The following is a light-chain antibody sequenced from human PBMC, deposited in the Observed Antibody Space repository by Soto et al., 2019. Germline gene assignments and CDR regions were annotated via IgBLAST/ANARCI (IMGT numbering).Light chain of an antibody. CDR3: QQFNSYPDRLT. J-gene: IGKJ4*01. CDR1: QGISSA. Sequence: AIQLTQSPSSLSASVGDRVTINCRASQGISSALAWYQHKPGKAPKLLIYDASSLDSGVPSRFSGSGSGSDFTLTINSLQPEDFATDYCQQFNSYPDRLTFGGGTKVEIK. CDR2: DAS. V-gene: IGKV1-13*02.